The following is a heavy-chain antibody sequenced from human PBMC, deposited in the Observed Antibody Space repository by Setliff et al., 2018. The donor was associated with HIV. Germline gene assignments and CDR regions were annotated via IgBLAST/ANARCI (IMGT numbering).Heavy chain of an antibody. CDR2: ISAGGST. CDR1: GFTFSTYA. D-gene: IGHD3-3*01. J-gene: IGHJ3*02. Sequence: PGGSLRLSCAASGFTFSTYAMNWVRQAPGKGLEWVSVISAGGSTYYADSVKGRFTISRDSSKNTPYLQMNSLRADDTALYYCAKAYYNFWSTYDAFDIWGQGTMVTVSS. CDR3: AKAYYNFWSTYDAFDI. V-gene: IGHV3-23*01.